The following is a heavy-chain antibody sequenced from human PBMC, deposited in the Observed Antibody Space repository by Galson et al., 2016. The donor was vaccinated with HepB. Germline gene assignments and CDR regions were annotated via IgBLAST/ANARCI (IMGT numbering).Heavy chain of an antibody. J-gene: IGHJ3*02. V-gene: IGHV3-21*01. CDR2: ISSSSSYI. Sequence: SLRLSCAASGFTFSSYSTNWVRQAPGKGLEWVSSISSSSSYIYYADSVKGRFTISRDNAKNSLYLQMNSLRAEDTAVYYCARYSFLGEDDAFDIWGQGTMVTVSS. D-gene: IGHD5-18*01. CDR1: GFTFSSYS. CDR3: ARYSFLGEDDAFDI.